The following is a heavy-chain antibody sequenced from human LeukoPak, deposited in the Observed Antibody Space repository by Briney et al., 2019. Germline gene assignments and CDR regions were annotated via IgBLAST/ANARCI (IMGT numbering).Heavy chain of an antibody. J-gene: IGHJ5*02. V-gene: IGHV4-61*08. CDR3: ARQYSSTNWFDP. CDR2: IYYSGST. Sequence: SETLSLTCAVSGGSISSGGYSWSWIRQPPGKGLEWIGYIYYSGSTNYNPSLKSRVTISVDTSKNQFSLKLSSVTAADTAVYYCARQYSSTNWFDPWGQGTLVTVSS. D-gene: IGHD6-13*01. CDR1: GGSISSGGYS.